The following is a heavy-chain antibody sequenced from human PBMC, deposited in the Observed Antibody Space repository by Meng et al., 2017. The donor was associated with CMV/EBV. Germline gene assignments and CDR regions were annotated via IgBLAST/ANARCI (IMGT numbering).Heavy chain of an antibody. V-gene: IGHV3-9*01. Sequence: SLKISCVASGFTFDDYAMHWVRQAPGKGLEWVSGISWNSGSIGYADSVKGRFTISRDNAKNSLYLQMNSLRAEDTALYYCAKDGTLSGGFGDPFDYWGQGTLVTVSS. CDR1: GFTFDDYA. D-gene: IGHD3-10*01. CDR2: ISWNSGSI. J-gene: IGHJ4*02. CDR3: AKDGTLSGGFGDPFDY.